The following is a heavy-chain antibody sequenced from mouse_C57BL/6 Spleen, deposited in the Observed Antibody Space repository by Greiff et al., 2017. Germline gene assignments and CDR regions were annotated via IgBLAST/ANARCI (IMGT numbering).Heavy chain of an antibody. CDR2: IDPETGGP. CDR3: TRSDNYEDYFDY. Sequence: QVQLQQSGAELVRPGASVTLSCKASGYKFTDYEMHWVKQTPVHGLEWIGAIDPETGGPAYNQKFKGKAILTADKSSSTAYMELRSLTSEDSAVCYCTRSDNYEDYFDYWGQGTTLTVSS. V-gene: IGHV1-15*01. CDR1: GYKFTDYE. J-gene: IGHJ2*01. D-gene: IGHD1-3*01.